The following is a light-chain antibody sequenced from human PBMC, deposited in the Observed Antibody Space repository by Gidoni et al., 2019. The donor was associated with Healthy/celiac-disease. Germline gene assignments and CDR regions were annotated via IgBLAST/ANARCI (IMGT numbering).Light chain of an antibody. Sequence: ILFTHSLRTLPLSPGERTTLSCRASQSVSSSYLAWYQQKPGQAPRLLIYGASSRATGIPDRFSGSGSGTDFTLTISRLEPEDFAVYYCQQYGSSPLTFGPGTKVEIK. V-gene: IGKV3-20*01. J-gene: IGKJ1*01. CDR1: QSVSSSY. CDR2: GAS. CDR3: QQYGSSPLT.